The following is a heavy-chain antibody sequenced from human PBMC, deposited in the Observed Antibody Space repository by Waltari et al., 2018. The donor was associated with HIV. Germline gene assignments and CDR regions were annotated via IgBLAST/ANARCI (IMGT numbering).Heavy chain of an antibody. D-gene: IGHD2-15*01. CDR2: INAGKGNT. V-gene: IGHV1-3*01. CDR3: ARDIPRMGIDY. Sequence: QVQLVQSGAEVKKPGASVKVSCKASGYTFTSYAMHWVRQAPGQRLEWMGWINAGKGNTKYSQKCQGRGTITRDTSAGTAYMELSSLRSEDTAGYYCARDIPRMGIDYWGQGTLVTVSS. CDR1: GYTFTSYA. J-gene: IGHJ4*02.